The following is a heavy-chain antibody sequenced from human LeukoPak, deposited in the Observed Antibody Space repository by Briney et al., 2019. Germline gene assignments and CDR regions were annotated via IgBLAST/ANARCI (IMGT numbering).Heavy chain of an antibody. J-gene: IGHJ3*02. D-gene: IGHD3-10*01. CDR1: GGSISSSSYY. V-gene: IGHV4-39*07. CDR3: ARVRFGEFLIDAFDI. CDR2: IYYSGST. Sequence: SETLSLTCTVSGGSISSSSYYWGWIRQPPGKGLEWIGSIYYSGSTCYNPSLKSRVTISVDTSKNQFSLKLSSVTAADTAVYYCARVRFGEFLIDAFDIWGQGTMVTVSS.